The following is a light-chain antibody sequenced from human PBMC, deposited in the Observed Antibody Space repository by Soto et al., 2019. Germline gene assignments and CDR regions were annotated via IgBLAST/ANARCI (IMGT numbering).Light chain of an antibody. CDR1: NSNIGAGYD. V-gene: IGLV1-40*01. CDR2: GNN. J-gene: IGLJ1*01. Sequence: QSVLTQPPSVSGAPGQRVTISCTGTNSNIGAGYDVHWYQHLPGRAPRLLIYGNNNRPSGVPDRFSGSKSGTSASLAITGLQTEDEADYYCQSYDSSLRGGVFGTGTKLTVL. CDR3: QSYDSSLRGGV.